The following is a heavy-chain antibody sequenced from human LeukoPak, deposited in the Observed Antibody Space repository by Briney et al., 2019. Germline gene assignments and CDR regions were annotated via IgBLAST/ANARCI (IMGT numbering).Heavy chain of an antibody. V-gene: IGHV4-59*01. J-gene: IGHJ3*02. Sequence: SETLSLTCIVSSDFISSYYWSWIRQTPGKGLEWIAFINYSGRIKYNPSLQSRVSISLDTSKNHFSLQLRSVMAADTAVYYCARLVDYDNSGDPDIFDIWGQGTIVSIS. D-gene: IGHD3-22*01. CDR2: INYSGRI. CDR3: ARLVDYDNSGDPDIFDI. CDR1: SDFISSYY.